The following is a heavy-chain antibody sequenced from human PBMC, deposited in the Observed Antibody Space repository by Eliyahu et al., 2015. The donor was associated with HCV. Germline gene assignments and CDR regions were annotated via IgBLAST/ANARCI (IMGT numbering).Heavy chain of an antibody. CDR2: IYSGGSX. J-gene: IGHJ4*02. CDR1: GFTVSSNY. Sequence: EVQLVESGGGLIXXGGSLRLSCXASGFTVSSNYMSWVRQAPGKGLEWVSVIYSGGSXYYAXSVKGRFTISRDNSKNTLYLQMNSLRAEDTAVYYCARGLGRSSSAFGWGQGTLVTVSS. CDR3: ARGLGRSSSAFG. V-gene: IGHV3-53*01. D-gene: IGHD6-6*01.